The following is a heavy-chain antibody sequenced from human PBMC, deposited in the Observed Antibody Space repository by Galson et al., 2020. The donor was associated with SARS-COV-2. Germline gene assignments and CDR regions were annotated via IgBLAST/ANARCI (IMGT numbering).Heavy chain of an antibody. CDR1: GFSLSTSGMC. J-gene: IGHJ6*02. D-gene: IGHD5-12*01. Sequence: SGPTLVKPTQTLTLTCTFSGFSLSTSGMCVSWIRQPPGKALEWLALIDWDDDKYYSTSLKTRLTISKDTSKNQVVLTMTNMDPVDTATYYCARTPVNSGYVGYYYYYGMDVWGQGTTVTVSS. CDR3: ARTPVNSGYVGYYYYYGMDV. V-gene: IGHV2-70*01. CDR2: IDWDDDK.